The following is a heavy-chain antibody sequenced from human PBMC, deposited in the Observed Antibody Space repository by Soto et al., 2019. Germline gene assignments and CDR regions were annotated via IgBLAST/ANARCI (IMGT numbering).Heavy chain of an antibody. CDR3: ARRYCSSTSCTRGGWFDP. CDR1: GYSFTSYW. D-gene: IGHD2-2*01. Sequence: PGESLKISCKGSGYSFTSYWIGWVRQMPGKGLEWMGIIYPGGSDTRYSPSFQGQVTISADKSISTAYLQWSSLKASDTAMYYCARRYCSSTSCTRGGWFDPWGQGTLVTVSS. J-gene: IGHJ5*02. CDR2: IYPGGSDT. V-gene: IGHV5-51*01.